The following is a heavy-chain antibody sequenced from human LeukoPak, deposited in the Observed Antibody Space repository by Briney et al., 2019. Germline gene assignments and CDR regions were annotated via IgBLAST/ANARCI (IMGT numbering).Heavy chain of an antibody. CDR1: GGSISSSSYY. CDR2: IYYSGST. D-gene: IGHD3-22*01. Sequence: SETLSLTCTVSGGSISSSSYYWGWIRQPPGKGLEWIGYIYYSGSTNYNPSLKSRVTISVDTSKNQFSLKLSSVTAADTAVYYRARFDSSGYYYFDYWGQGTLVTVSS. J-gene: IGHJ4*02. CDR3: ARFDSSGYYYFDY. V-gene: IGHV4-61*05.